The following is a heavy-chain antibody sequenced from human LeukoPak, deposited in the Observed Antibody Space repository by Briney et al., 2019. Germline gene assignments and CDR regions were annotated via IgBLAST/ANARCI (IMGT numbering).Heavy chain of an antibody. D-gene: IGHD6-19*01. CDR1: GYSFTSYW. Sequence: GEPLKISCKGSGYSFTSYWVSWVRQLPGKGLEWMRRIDPSDSYTNYSPSFQGHVTLSADKSISTAYLQWSRRKASDTAMYYCARQEADQVYWGQGTLVTVSS. CDR3: ARQEADQVY. V-gene: IGHV5-10-1*01. J-gene: IGHJ4*02. CDR2: IDPSDSYT.